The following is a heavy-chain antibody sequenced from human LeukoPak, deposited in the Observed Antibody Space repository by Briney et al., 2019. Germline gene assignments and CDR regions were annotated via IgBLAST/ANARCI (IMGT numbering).Heavy chain of an antibody. D-gene: IGHD3-22*01. CDR3: ARGLYYYDSSGYYSFDY. V-gene: IGHV3-30*03. J-gene: IGHJ4*02. CDR1: GFSFSGYW. Sequence: PGGSLRLSCEASGFSFSGYWMTWVRQAPGKGLEWVAVISYDGSNKYYADSVKGRFTISRDNSKNTLYLQMNSLRAEDTAVYYCARGLYYYDSSGYYSFDYWGQGTLVTVSS. CDR2: ISYDGSNK.